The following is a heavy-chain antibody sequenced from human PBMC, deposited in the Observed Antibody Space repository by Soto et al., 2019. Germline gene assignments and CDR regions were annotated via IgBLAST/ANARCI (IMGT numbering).Heavy chain of an antibody. CDR1: GYTFTSSA. CDR3: ARDWRIAAHNWFDP. D-gene: IGHD6-13*01. Sequence: ASVKVSCKASGYTFTSSAMHWVRQAPGQRLEWMGWINAGNGNTKYSQKFQGRVTITRDTSASTAYMELSSLRSEDTAVYYCARDWRIAAHNWFDPWGQGTLLTVSS. J-gene: IGHJ5*02. CDR2: INAGNGNT. V-gene: IGHV1-3*01.